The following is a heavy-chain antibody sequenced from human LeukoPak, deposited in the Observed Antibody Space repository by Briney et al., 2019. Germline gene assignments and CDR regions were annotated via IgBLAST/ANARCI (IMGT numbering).Heavy chain of an antibody. CDR1: GGSISSYY. CDR2: IYYSGST. D-gene: IGHD5-24*01. Sequence: SETLSLTCTVSGGSISSYYWGWIRQPPGKGLEWIGSIYYSGSTYYNPSLKSRVTISVDTSKNQFSLKLSSVTAADTAVYYCARSRDGYNFPDYFDYWGQGTLVTVSS. CDR3: ARSRDGYNFPDYFDY. V-gene: IGHV4-39*07. J-gene: IGHJ4*02.